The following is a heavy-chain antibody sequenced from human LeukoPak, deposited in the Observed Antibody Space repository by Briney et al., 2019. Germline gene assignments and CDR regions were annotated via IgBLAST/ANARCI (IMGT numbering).Heavy chain of an antibody. CDR2: ISSSGSTI. CDR1: GFTVSAYA. CDR3: ARDLRGRYGGGLDRPLDY. V-gene: IGHV3-11*01. D-gene: IGHD4-17*01. Sequence: PGGSLRLSCAASGFTVSAYAMAWVRQAPGKGLEWVSYISSSGSTIYYADSVKGRFTISRDNAKNSLYLQMNSLRAEDTAVHYCARDLRGRYGGGLDRPLDYWGQGTLVTVSS. J-gene: IGHJ4*02.